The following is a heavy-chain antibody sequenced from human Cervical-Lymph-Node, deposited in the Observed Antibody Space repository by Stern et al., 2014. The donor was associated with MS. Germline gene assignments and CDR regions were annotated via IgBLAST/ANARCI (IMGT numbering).Heavy chain of an antibody. V-gene: IGHV1-24*01. CDR1: GDILGQLS. J-gene: IGHJ4*02. Sequence: VQLVESGAEVRKPGDSVKVSCKASGDILGQLSIHWVRQATGKGLEWMGGLDPEDRETSYAQELQGRVTMTEDTSTNTAYMELSSLRSEDTAVYYCATQRGLFTLEYCFDYWGQGTLVTVSS. D-gene: IGHD1-1*01. CDR3: ATQRGLFTLEYCFDY. CDR2: LDPEDRET.